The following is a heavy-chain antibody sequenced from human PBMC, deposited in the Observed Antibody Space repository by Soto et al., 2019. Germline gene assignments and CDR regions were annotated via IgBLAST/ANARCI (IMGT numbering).Heavy chain of an antibody. J-gene: IGHJ4*02. Sequence: VHLLESGGGLVQPGGSLKLSCATSGVGFSNYGMSWVRQAPGKGLEWVSGISASGDSTYYADPVKGRFTIPGDNSKRTLYLQMNSLRAEDTAIYYCATDPRGPDYWGQGTQVTVS. V-gene: IGHV3-23*01. CDR1: GVGFSNYG. CDR2: ISASGDST. CDR3: ATDPRGPDY.